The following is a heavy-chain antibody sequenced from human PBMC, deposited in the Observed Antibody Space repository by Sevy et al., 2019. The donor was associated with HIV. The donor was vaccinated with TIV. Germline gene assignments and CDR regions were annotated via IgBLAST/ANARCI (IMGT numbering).Heavy chain of an antibody. D-gene: IGHD1-26*01. CDR2: IKQDGSQK. J-gene: IGHJ4*02. Sequence: GGSLRLSCAASAFTFSRYWMGWVRQAPGKGLEWVANIKQDGSQKYYVDSVKGRFTISRDNAKNSLYLQMNSLRAEDTAVYYCARDSGNYYFNYWGQCALVTVSS. V-gene: IGHV3-7*01. CDR1: AFTFSRYW. CDR3: ARDSGNYYFNY.